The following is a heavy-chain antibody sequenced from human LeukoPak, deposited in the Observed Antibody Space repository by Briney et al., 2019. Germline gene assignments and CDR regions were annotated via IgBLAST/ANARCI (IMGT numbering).Heavy chain of an antibody. CDR1: GGSMSSYY. V-gene: IGHV4-59*08. D-gene: IGHD3-22*01. CDR2: ISYSGST. J-gene: IGHJ2*01. Sequence: PSETVSLTCTVSGGSMSSYYWSWLRQPPGKGLEWVGYISYSGSTNYNPSLKSRVTISIDTSKNQFSLKLSSVTAADTAVYYCVGWLRSYWYFDLWGRGTLVTVSS. CDR3: VGWLRSYWYFDL.